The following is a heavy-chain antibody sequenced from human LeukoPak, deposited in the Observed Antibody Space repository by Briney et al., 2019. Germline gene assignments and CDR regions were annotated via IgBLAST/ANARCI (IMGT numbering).Heavy chain of an antibody. Sequence: GGSLRLSCAASGFTFSSYWMHWVRQAPGKGLVWVSHINTDGSRPTYGDSAKGRFTVSRDNANNTLFLQMNSLRVEDTAVYYCARGTAATAGIDYWGQGTLVTVSS. J-gene: IGHJ4*02. D-gene: IGHD6-13*01. CDR2: INTDGSRP. CDR1: GFTFSSYW. CDR3: ARGTAATAGIDY. V-gene: IGHV3-74*01.